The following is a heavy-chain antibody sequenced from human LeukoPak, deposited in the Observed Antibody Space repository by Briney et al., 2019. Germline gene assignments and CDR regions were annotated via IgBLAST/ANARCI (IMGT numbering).Heavy chain of an antibody. D-gene: IGHD3-22*01. CDR3: ARAIDYDSSGYYLFYFDY. Sequence: SETLSLTCTVSGGSISSYYWSWIRQPPGEGLEWIGYIYYSGSTNYNPSLKSRVTISVDTSKNQFSLKLSSVTAADTAVYYCARAIDYDSSGYYLFYFDYWGQGTLVTVSS. J-gene: IGHJ4*02. CDR2: IYYSGST. CDR1: GGSISSYY. V-gene: IGHV4-59*01.